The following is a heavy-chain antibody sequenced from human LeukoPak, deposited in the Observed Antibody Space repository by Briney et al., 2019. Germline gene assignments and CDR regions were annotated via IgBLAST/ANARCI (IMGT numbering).Heavy chain of an antibody. CDR3: ARVRRGRGYSGYDLDY. J-gene: IGHJ4*02. Sequence: EASVKVSCKASGYTFTGYYMHWVRRAPGQGLEWMGWINPNSGGTNYAQKFQGRVTMTRDTSISTAYMELSRLRSDDTAVYYCARVRRGRGYSGYDLDYWGQGTLVTVSS. V-gene: IGHV1-2*02. CDR1: GYTFTGYY. CDR2: INPNSGGT. D-gene: IGHD5-12*01.